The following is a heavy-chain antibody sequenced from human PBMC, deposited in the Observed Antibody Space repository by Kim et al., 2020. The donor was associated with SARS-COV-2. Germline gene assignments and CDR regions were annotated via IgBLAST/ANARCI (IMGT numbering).Heavy chain of an antibody. Sequence: ASVKVSCKASGYTFTSYTMHWVRQAPGQGLEWMGWLNIGQGNTKSLQKFQGRVTITRDTSASTAFMELSNLTSEDTAIYYLARDGTTRNGGYYFDYWGQGALVTVSS. V-gene: IGHV1-3*04. CDR1: GYTFTSYT. CDR3: ARDGTTRNGGYYFDY. CDR2: LNIGQGNT. J-gene: IGHJ4*01. D-gene: IGHD1-1*01.